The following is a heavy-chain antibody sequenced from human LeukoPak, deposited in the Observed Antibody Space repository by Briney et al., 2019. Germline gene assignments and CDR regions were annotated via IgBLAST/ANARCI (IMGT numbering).Heavy chain of an antibody. CDR3: ALEGSGLFDY. J-gene: IGHJ4*02. CDR1: GGSISSYH. D-gene: IGHD6-19*01. V-gene: IGHV4-4*07. Sequence: PSETLSLTGTVSGGSISSYHWSWIRQPAGKGLEWIGRIYTSGSTNYHPSLKSRVTMSVDTSKNQFSLKLSSVTAADTAVYYCALEGSGLFDYWGQGTLVTVAS. CDR2: IYTSGST.